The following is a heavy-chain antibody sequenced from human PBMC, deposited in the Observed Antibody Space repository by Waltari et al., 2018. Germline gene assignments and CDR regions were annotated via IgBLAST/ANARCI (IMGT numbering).Heavy chain of an antibody. CDR3: AREVVPPARVVVNWFDP. J-gene: IGHJ5*02. D-gene: IGHD2-2*01. V-gene: IGHV7-4-1*02. CDR1: GYSFTNYA. Sequence: QVQLVQSGSELKKPGASVKVSCKASGYSFTNYAINWIRQAPGQGLELMGWINTTPRNPVYGQGLTGRFVFSLDTSVNTAYLQINSLKAEDTAVYFCAREVVPPARVVVNWFDPWGQGTLVTVSS. CDR2: INTTPRNP.